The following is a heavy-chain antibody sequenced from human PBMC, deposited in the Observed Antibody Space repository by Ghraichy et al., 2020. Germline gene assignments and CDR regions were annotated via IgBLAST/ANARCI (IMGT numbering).Heavy chain of an antibody. CDR1: GDSISSYY. J-gene: IGHJ4*02. V-gene: IGHV4-59*01. D-gene: IGHD3-9*01. CDR2: INYSGTT. Sequence: SETLSLTCTVSGDSISSYYWSWIRQPPGKRLEWIGYINYSGTTNYKASLKNRVSISADTSMNQLSLRLSSVTAADTAVYYCAREGVYPNTGYYGIFDLWGQGTLATVSS. CDR3: AREGVYPNTGYYGIFDL.